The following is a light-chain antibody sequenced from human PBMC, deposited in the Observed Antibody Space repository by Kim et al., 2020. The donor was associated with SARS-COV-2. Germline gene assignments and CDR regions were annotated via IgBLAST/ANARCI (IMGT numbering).Light chain of an antibody. CDR3: AAWDDSLRV. V-gene: IGLV1-44*01. CDR1: SSNIGSNT. CDR2: SNN. J-gene: IGLJ1*01. Sequence: ELTQPPSASGTPGQRVTISCSGSSSNIGSNTVNWYQQLPGTAPKLLIYSNNQRPSGVPDRFSGSKSGTSASLAIRGLQSEDEADYYCAAWDDSLRVFGTGTKVTVL.